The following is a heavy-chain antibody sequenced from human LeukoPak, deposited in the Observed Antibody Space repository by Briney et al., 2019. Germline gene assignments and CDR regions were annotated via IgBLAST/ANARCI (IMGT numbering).Heavy chain of an antibody. CDR1: GFTFDDYA. CDR2: ISWNSGSI. V-gene: IGHV3-9*01. CDR3: AKDSGDEYDFDY. Sequence: GGSLRLSCAASGFTFDDYAMHWVRQAPGKGLEWVSGISWNSGSIGYADSVKGRFTISRDNAKNSLYLQMNSLRAEDAALYYCAKDSGDEYDFDYWGQGTLVTVSS. D-gene: IGHD3-10*01. J-gene: IGHJ4*02.